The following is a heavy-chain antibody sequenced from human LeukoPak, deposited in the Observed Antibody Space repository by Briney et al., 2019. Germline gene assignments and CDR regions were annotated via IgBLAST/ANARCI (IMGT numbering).Heavy chain of an antibody. CDR3: ARGVLGIYCYYYYGMDV. D-gene: IGHD2-21*01. Sequence: SETLSLTCAVYGGSFSGYYWSWIRQPPGKGLEWIGEINHSGSTNYNPSLKSRVTISVDTSKNQFSLKLSSVTAADTAVYYCARGVLGIYCYYYYGMDVWGKGITVTVSS. V-gene: IGHV4-34*01. J-gene: IGHJ6*04. CDR2: INHSGST. CDR1: GGSFSGYY.